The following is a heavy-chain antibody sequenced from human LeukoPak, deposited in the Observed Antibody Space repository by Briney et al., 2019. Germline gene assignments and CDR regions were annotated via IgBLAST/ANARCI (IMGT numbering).Heavy chain of an antibody. D-gene: IGHD3-10*01. V-gene: IGHV4-4*07. J-gene: IGHJ4*02. Sequence: SETLSLTCTVSGGSISSYYWSWIRQTAGKGLEWIGRIYTSGSTNYNPSLKSRVTISVDKSKNQFSLKLSSVTAADTAVYYCARGEGGKWFGELFFDYWGQGTLVTVSS. CDR2: IYTSGST. CDR1: GGSISSYY. CDR3: ARGEGGKWFGELFFDY.